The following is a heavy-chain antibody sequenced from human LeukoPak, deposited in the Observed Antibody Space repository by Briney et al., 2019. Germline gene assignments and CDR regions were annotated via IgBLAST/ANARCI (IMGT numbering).Heavy chain of an antibody. D-gene: IGHD3-10*02. Sequence: PGGSLRLSCAASGFTFNRYNMNWVRRAPGKGLEWVSSISTSSSYIYYADSVKGRFTISRDNAKNSLYLQMNSLRAEDTAVYYCARCSVRGVIINYYYYMDVWGKGTTVTISS. CDR3: ARCSVRGVIINYYYYMDV. J-gene: IGHJ6*03. CDR1: GFTFNRYN. CDR2: ISTSSSYI. V-gene: IGHV3-21*01.